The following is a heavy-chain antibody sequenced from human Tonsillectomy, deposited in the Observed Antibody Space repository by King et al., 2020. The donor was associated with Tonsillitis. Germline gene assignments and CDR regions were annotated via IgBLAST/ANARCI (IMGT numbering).Heavy chain of an antibody. D-gene: IGHD6-13*01. V-gene: IGHV3-7*01. CDR1: GFTFSSYW. CDR3: ASQTRGSWPY. J-gene: IGHJ4*02. CDR2: IKQDGSEK. Sequence: VQLVESGGGLVQPGGSLRLSCAASGFTFSSYWMRWVRPAPGKGLEWVADIKQDGSEKYYVDSVKGRFTISRDNAKNSMYLKMNSLGAEDTAVYYCASQTRGSWPYCGQGTLVTVSS.